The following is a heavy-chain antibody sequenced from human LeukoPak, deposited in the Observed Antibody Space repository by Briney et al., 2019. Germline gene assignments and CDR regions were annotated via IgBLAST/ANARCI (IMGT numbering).Heavy chain of an antibody. D-gene: IGHD3-16*01. CDR1: GGSISSYY. V-gene: IGHV4-59*01. J-gene: IGHJ5*02. CDR3: ARGGALPRGFDP. Sequence: SETLSLTCTVSGGSISSYYCSWLRQPPGKGLEWIGYIYYSESTKYNPSFKSRATISIDTSKNQFSLKLTSVTAADTAVYYCARGGALPRGFDPWGQGTLVTVSS. CDR2: IYYSEST.